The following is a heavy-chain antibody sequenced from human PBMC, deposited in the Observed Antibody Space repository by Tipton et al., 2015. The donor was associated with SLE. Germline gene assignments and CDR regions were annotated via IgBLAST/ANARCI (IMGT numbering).Heavy chain of an antibody. CDR3: ATDYDFWSGYLGY. CDR1: GGSFSGYY. V-gene: IGHV4-34*01. Sequence: LVKPTETLSLTCAVYGGSFSGYYWSWIRQPPGKGLEWIGEINHSGSTNYNPSLKSRVTISVDTSKNQFSLKLSSVTAADMAVYYCATDYDFWSGYLGYWGQGTLVTVSS. J-gene: IGHJ4*02. CDR2: INHSGST. D-gene: IGHD3-3*01.